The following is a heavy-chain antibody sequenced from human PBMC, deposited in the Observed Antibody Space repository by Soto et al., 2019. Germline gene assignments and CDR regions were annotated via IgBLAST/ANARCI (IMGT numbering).Heavy chain of an antibody. CDR1: GGSISSSSYY. CDR3: ARGRFGELYPYYYCYYYMDV. D-gene: IGHD3-10*01. J-gene: IGHJ6*03. CDR2: IYYSGST. Sequence: QLQLQESGPGLVKPSETLSLTCTVSGGSISSSSYYWGWIRQPPGKGLEWIGSIYYSGSTHYNPSLKSRVTLPVDTSKNQFSLKVRAVPAADTAVYYCARGRFGELYPYYYCYYYMDVWGKGTTVTVSS. V-gene: IGHV4-39*01.